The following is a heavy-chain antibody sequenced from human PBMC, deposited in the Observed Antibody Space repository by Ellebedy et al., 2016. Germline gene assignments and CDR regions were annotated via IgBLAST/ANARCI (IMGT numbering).Heavy chain of an antibody. CDR2: ISSSSSYI. CDR3: ASFIAAAKGY. CDR1: GFTFSSYS. D-gene: IGHD6-13*01. J-gene: IGHJ4*02. V-gene: IGHV3-21*01. Sequence: GGSLRLSXAASGFTFSSYSMNWVRQAPGKGLEWVSSISSSSSYIYYADSVKGRFTISRDNAKNSLYLQMNSLRAEDTAVYYCASFIAAAKGYWGQGTLVTVSS.